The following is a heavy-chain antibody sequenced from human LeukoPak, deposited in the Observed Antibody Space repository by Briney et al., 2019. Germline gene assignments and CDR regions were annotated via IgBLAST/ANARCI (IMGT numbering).Heavy chain of an antibody. D-gene: IGHD3-3*01. J-gene: IGHJ6*03. Sequence: KSGESLKISCKGSGYSFTTYWIGWVRQVSGKGLEWMGIIYPGDSDTRYSPSFQGQVTISADKSISTAYLQWSSLKASDTAMYYCARQVRFLEWFRNGRNYYMDVWGKGTTVTVSS. CDR2: IYPGDSDT. CDR1: GYSFTTYW. V-gene: IGHV5-51*01. CDR3: ARQVRFLEWFRNGRNYYMDV.